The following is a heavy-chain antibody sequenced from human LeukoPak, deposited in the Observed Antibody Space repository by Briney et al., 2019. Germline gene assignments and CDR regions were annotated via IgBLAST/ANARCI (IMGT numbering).Heavy chain of an antibody. CDR2: IWYDGSNT. D-gene: IGHD1-1*01. V-gene: IGHV3-33*01. CDR3: ARDSGPLDT. Sequence: GRPLRLSCAASGFTFSSYGLHWVRQAPGKGLEWVAVIWYDGSNTYYPDSVKGRFTISRDDSKNTLYLQMNSLRAEDTAVYYCARDSGPLDTWGQGTLVTVSS. J-gene: IGHJ5*02. CDR1: GFTFSSYG.